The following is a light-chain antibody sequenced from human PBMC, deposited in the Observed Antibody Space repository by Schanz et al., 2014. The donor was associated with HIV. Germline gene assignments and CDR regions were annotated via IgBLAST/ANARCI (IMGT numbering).Light chain of an antibody. CDR3: QSYDIGLSLI. CDR1: SSDGGGYNY. J-gene: IGLJ2*01. CDR2: DVS. V-gene: IGLV2-14*01. Sequence: QSALTQPASVSGSPGQSITISCTGTSSDGGGYNYVSWYQQHPGKAPKLMIYDVSYRPSGISNRFSGSKSGNTASLTISGLQAEDEADYYCQSYDIGLSLIFGGGTQLTVL.